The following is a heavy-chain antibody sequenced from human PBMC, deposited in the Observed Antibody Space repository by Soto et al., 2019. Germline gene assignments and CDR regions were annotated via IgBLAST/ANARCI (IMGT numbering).Heavy chain of an antibody. CDR2: INSDGSSS. D-gene: IGHD3-10*01. J-gene: IGHJ4*02. CDR3: ATAGQGYSAS. V-gene: IGHV3-74*01. Sequence: EVQLVESGGGLVRSGGSLRLSCAASGFTFSASWIHWVRQAPGKGLVWVSRINSDGSSSVYADSVKGRFTISKDNSKNTLHLQMNSLSVDDTALYYCATAGQGYSASWGQGTLVTLSS. CDR1: GFTFSASW.